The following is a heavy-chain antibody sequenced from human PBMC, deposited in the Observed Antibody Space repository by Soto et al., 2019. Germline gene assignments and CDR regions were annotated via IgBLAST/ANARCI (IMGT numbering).Heavy chain of an antibody. V-gene: IGHV3-53*01. CDR3: AKAPNYYYYYGMDV. CDR2: IYSGGST. CDR1: GFTVSSNY. Sequence: LRLSCAASGFTVSSNYMSWVRQAPGKGLEWVSVIYSGGSTYYADSVKGRFTISRDNSKNTLYLQMNSLRAEDTAVYYCAKAPNYYYYYGMDVWGQGTTVTV. J-gene: IGHJ6*02.